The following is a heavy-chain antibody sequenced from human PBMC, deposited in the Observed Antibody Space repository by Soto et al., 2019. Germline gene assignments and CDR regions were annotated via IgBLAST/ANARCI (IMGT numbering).Heavy chain of an antibody. CDR1: GYTFTSYA. J-gene: IGHJ5*02. D-gene: IGHD1-7*01. CDR3: ARYRYNWNYQYNWFDP. Sequence: ASVKVSCKASGYTFTSYAIHWVRQAPGQRLEWMGWINAGNGNTKYSQKFQGRVTITRDTSASTAYMELSSLRSEDTAVYYCARYRYNWNYQYNWFDPWGQGTLVTVSS. CDR2: INAGNGNT. V-gene: IGHV1-3*01.